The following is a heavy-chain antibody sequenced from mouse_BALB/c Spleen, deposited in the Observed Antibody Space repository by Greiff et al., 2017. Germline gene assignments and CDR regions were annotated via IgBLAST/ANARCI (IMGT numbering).Heavy chain of an antibody. J-gene: IGHJ1*01. CDR2: ISSGGST. V-gene: IGHV5-6-5*01. CDR1: GFTFSSYA. D-gene: IGHD1-1*01. CDR3: AREGSSYFDV. Sequence: EVKLVESGGGLVKPGGSLTLSCAASGFTFSSYAMSWVRQTPEKRLEWVAYISSGGSTYYPASVKCRFTIYRDNARNLLYLQMSSLRSEDTAMYYCAREGSSYFDVWGAGTTVTVSS.